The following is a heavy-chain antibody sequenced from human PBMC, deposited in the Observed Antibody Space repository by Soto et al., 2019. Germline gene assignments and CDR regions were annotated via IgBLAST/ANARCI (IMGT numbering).Heavy chain of an antibody. Sequence: QVQLVQSGAEVKKPGSSVKVSCKVSGGTFGNYAISWIRQAPGQGLEWVGGIIPISGIANYPQKLQGRVRITADTSTTTAYLDLRTLRFDDTAVYFCATSPLASAIVPRGGFDPWGQGTPVPVSS. V-gene: IGHV1-69*17. D-gene: IGHD2-2*02. J-gene: IGHJ5*02. CDR1: GGTFGNYA. CDR2: IIPISGIA. CDR3: ATSPLASAIVPRGGFDP.